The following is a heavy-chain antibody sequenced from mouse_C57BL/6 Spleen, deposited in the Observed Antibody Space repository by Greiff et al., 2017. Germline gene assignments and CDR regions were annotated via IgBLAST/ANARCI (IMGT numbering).Heavy chain of an antibody. CDR2: INPNNGGT. J-gene: IGHJ3*01. CDR1: GYTFTDYY. CDR3: ARLSNYYGSSPFAY. V-gene: IGHV1-26*01. D-gene: IGHD1-1*01. Sequence: VQLQQSGPELVKPGASVKISCKASGYTFTDYYMNWVKQSHGKSLEWIGDINPNNGGTSYNQKFKGKATLTVDKSSSTAYMELRSLTSEDSAVYYCARLSNYYGSSPFAYWGQGTLVTVSA.